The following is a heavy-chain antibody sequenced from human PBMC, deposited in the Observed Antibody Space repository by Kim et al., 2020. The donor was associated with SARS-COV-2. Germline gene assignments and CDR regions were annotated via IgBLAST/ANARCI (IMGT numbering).Heavy chain of an antibody. J-gene: IGHJ4*02. D-gene: IGHD1-26*01. V-gene: IGHV3-74*03. CDR3: ARGTGSDGFDS. Sequence: YQGSVKGRFTSSRDNARSTVDLQMNSLRTEDTAVYYCARGTGSDGFDSWGQGVLVAVSS.